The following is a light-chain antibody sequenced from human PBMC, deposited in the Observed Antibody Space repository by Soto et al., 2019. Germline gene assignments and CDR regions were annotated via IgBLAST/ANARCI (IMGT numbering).Light chain of an antibody. Sequence: QPLLTQPASVSGSPGQTITISCARNDSDVGAYNLVSWYQQHPGKAPKLIIREVNTRPSAISNRFSGSKSGDTASLTISGLQAEDEADYFCCSYAGTVAYVFGTGTKVTV. CDR3: CSYAGTVAYV. CDR1: DSDVGAYNL. J-gene: IGLJ1*01. V-gene: IGLV2-23*02. CDR2: EVN.